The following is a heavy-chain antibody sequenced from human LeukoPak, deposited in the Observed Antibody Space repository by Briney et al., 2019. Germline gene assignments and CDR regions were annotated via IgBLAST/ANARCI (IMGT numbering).Heavy chain of an antibody. CDR2: MNPNSGNT. CDR1: GYTFTSYD. CDR3: ARWGAAHSTEIDAFDI. V-gene: IGHV1-18*01. D-gene: IGHD2-21*02. J-gene: IGHJ3*02. Sequence: ASVKVSCKASGYTFTSYDINWVRQATGQGLEWMGWMNPNSGNTNYAQKLQGRVTMTTDTSTSTAYMELRSLRSDDTAVYYCARWGAAHSTEIDAFDIWGQGTMVTVSS.